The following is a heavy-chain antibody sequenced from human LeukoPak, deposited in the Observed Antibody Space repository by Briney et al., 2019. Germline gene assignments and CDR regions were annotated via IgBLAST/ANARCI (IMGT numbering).Heavy chain of an antibody. CDR3: AIHYESLLGATIDY. Sequence: PSETLSLTCTVSGGSISSSSYYWGWIRQPPGKGLEWIGSIYDSGSTYYNPSLKRRVTISVDTSKNQFSLKLSSVTAADTAVYYCAIHYESLLGATIDYWGQGTLVTVSS. V-gene: IGHV4-39*01. CDR1: GGSISSSSYY. CDR2: IYDSGST. J-gene: IGHJ4*02. D-gene: IGHD1-26*01.